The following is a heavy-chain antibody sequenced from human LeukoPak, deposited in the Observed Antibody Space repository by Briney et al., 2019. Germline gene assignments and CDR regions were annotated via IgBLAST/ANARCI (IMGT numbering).Heavy chain of an antibody. Sequence: GGSLRLSCAASGFTFSSYSMNWVRQAPGKGLEWISYISSSSSTIYYADSVKGRFTISRDNAKNSLYLQMNSLRAGDTAVYYCARDDPYYYGSGSYSETNYWGQGTLVTVSS. CDR3: ARDDPYYYGSGSYSETNY. D-gene: IGHD3-10*01. CDR1: GFTFSSYS. V-gene: IGHV3-48*01. CDR2: ISSSSSTI. J-gene: IGHJ4*02.